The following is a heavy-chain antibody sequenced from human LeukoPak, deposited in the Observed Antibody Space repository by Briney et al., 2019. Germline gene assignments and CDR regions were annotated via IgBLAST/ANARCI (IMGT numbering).Heavy chain of an antibody. Sequence: SETLSLTCTVSGGSISSYYWSWIRQPPGKGLEWIGYIYYSGSTNYNPSLKSRVTISVDTSKNQFSLKLSSVTAADTAVYYCARDLRSSWYENYMDVWGKGTTVTVSS. J-gene: IGHJ6*03. CDR3: ARDLRSSWYENYMDV. D-gene: IGHD6-13*01. CDR1: GGSISSYY. CDR2: IYYSGST. V-gene: IGHV4-59*12.